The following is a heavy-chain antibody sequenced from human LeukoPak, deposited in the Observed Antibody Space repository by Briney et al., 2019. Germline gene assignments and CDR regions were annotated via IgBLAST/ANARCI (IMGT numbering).Heavy chain of an antibody. CDR3: ATCPLNYGDYYYGMDV. CDR1: GYTFTSYD. D-gene: IGHD4-17*01. Sequence: ASVKVSCKASGYTFTSYDINWVRQATGQGLEWMGWMNPNSGNTGYAQKFQGRVTMTEDTSTDTAYMELSSLRSEDTAVYYCATCPLNYGDYYYGMDVWGQGTTVTVSS. V-gene: IGHV1-8*01. CDR2: MNPNSGNT. J-gene: IGHJ6*02.